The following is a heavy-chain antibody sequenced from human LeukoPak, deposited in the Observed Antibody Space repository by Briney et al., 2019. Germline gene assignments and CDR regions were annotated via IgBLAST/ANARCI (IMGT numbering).Heavy chain of an antibody. Sequence: ASVKVSCKASGYTFTGYYMHWVRQAPGQGLEWMGWINPNSGGTNYAQKFQGRVTMTRDTSISTAYMELSRLRSDDTAVYYCARGGTRYSYGYVVSNWFDPWGQGTLVTVSS. V-gene: IGHV1-2*02. CDR3: ARGGTRYSYGYVVSNWFDP. CDR1: GYTFTGYY. J-gene: IGHJ5*02. CDR2: INPNSGGT. D-gene: IGHD5-18*01.